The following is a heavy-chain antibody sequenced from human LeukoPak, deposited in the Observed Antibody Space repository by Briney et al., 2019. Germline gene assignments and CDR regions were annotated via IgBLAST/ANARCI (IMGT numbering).Heavy chain of an antibody. CDR3: ARRSMVRGVFQAFDM. J-gene: IGHJ3*02. D-gene: IGHD3-10*01. CDR2: IYYNGDT. Sequence: SETLSLTCIVSGGSISSSSYYWGWIRQPPGKGLDWIGSIYYNGDTYYNPSLKSRVTISVDTSKNQFSVKLTSVTAADTAVFYCARRSMVRGVFQAFDMWVQGTMVTVSS. CDR1: GGSISSSSYY. V-gene: IGHV4-39*01.